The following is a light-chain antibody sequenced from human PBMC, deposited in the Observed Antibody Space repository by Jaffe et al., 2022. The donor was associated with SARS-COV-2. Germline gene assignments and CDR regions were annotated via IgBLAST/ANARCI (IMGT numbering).Light chain of an antibody. CDR3: QQYESSPRT. J-gene: IGKJ2*01. CDR1: QSVSSSY. Sequence: EIVLTQSPGTLSLSPGERATLSCRASQSVSSSYLAWYQQKAGQAPRLLIYGASSRATDIPDRFGGSGSGTDFTLTINRLEPEDFAVYYCQQYESSPRTFGQGTKLDIK. CDR2: GAS. V-gene: IGKV3-20*01.